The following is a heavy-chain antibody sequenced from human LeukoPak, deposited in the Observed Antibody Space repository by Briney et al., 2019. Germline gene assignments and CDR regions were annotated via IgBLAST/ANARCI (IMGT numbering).Heavy chain of an antibody. V-gene: IGHV1-18*01. CDR3: ARSADSSSLLFAS. CDR2: ISGYQGST. J-gene: IGHJ4*02. Sequence: ASVKVSCKASGYSFTYYGITWVRQAPGQGLEWMGWISGYQGSTKYAQNFQGRVTMTIDTSTSTAYMDLRSLRSDDTAIYYCARSADSSSLLFASWGQGALVTVSS. CDR1: GYSFTYYG. D-gene: IGHD6-6*01.